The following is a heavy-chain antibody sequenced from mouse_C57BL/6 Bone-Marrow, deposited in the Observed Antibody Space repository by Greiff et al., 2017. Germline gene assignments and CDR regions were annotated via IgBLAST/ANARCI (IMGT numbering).Heavy chain of an antibody. Sequence: QVQLQQPGAELVKPGASVKLSCKASGYTFTSYWMHWVKQRPGQGLEWIGMIHPNSGSTNYNEKFKSKATLTVYKSSSTAYMQLLSLTSEDSAVYYCARLNYYGPYWYFDVWGTGTTVTVSS. D-gene: IGHD1-1*01. CDR2: IHPNSGST. CDR3: ARLNYYGPYWYFDV. J-gene: IGHJ1*03. V-gene: IGHV1-64*01. CDR1: GYTFTSYW.